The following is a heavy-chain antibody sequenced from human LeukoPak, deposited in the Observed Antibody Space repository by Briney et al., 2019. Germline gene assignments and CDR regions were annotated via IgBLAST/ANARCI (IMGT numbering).Heavy chain of an antibody. D-gene: IGHD3-22*01. CDR3: AGTVVIRYYYYYYMDV. Sequence: SVKVSCKASGGTFSSYAISWVRQAPGQGLEWMGGIIPIFGTANYAQKFQGGVTITTDESTSTAYMELSSLRSEDTAVYYCAGTVVIRYYYYYYMDVWGKGTTVTVSS. J-gene: IGHJ6*03. V-gene: IGHV1-69*05. CDR2: IIPIFGTA. CDR1: GGTFSSYA.